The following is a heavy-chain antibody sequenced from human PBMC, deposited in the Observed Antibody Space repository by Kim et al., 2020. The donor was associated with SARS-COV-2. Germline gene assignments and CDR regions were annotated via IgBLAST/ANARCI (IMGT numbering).Heavy chain of an antibody. V-gene: IGHV4-34*01. CDR2: INHSGST. D-gene: IGHD2-2*02. CDR3: ASNLGYCSSTSCYSDY. J-gene: IGHJ4*02. Sequence: SETLSLTCAVYGGSFSGYYWSWIRQPPGKGLEWIGEINHSGSTNYNPSLKSRVTISVDTSKNQFSLKLSSVTAADTAVYYCASNLGYCSSTSCYSDYWGQGTLVTVSS. CDR1: GGSFSGYY.